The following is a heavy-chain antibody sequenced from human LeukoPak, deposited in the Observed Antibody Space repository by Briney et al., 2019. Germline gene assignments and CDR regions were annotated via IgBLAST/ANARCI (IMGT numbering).Heavy chain of an antibody. CDR2: ISSSSSYI. J-gene: IGHJ3*02. V-gene: IGHV3-21*01. Sequence: GGSLRLSCAASGFTFSSYSMNWVRQAPGKGLEWVSSISSSSSYIYYADSVKGRFTISRDNAKNSLYLQMNSLRAEDTAVYYCARDLYYYDSSGYYLGDAFDIWGQGTMVTVSS. CDR3: ARDLYYYDSSGYYLGDAFDI. CDR1: GFTFSSYS. D-gene: IGHD3-22*01.